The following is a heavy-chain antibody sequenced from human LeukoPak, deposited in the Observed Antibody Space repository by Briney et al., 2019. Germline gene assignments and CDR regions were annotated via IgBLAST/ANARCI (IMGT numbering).Heavy chain of an antibody. CDR3: ARMGSSGYYPYYFDY. D-gene: IGHD3-22*01. J-gene: IGHJ4*02. CDR1: GGSISSYY. Sequence: PSETLSLTCTVSGGSISSYYWNWIRQPPGKGLEWVGNIFYSGSTNYHPSLKSRVTMSVDTSKNQFSLKLTSVAPADTAVYFCARMGSSGYYPYYFDYWGQGTLVTVSS. V-gene: IGHV4-59*08. CDR2: IFYSGST.